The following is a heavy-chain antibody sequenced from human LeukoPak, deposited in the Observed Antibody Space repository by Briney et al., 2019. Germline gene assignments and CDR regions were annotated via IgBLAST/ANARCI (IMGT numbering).Heavy chain of an antibody. D-gene: IGHD2-8*01. CDR2: INPNSNGLN. V-gene: IGHV1-2*07. J-gene: IGHJ3*02. CDR1: GYSLSDHY. Sequence: ASVKVSCKASGYSLSDHYMHWVRQAPGQGLEWMGWINPNSNGLNNYAHKFQGRVTMTSDTSISTASMELSRLRSDDTAVYYCASHNGFEGSLWANAFDIWGQGTMVTVSS. CDR3: ASHNGFEGSLWANAFDI.